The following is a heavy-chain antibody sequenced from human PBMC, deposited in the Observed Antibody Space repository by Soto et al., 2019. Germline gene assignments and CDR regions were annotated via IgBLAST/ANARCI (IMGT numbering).Heavy chain of an antibody. CDR1: GDSVSSNSAA. CDR2: TYYRSKWYN. Sequence: WQTLSLTCAISGDSVSSNSAAWNWIRQSPSRGLEWLGRTYYRSKWYNDYAVSVKSRITINPDTSKNQFSLQLNSVTPEDTAVYYCAREQGIAAAGTKVDYWGQGTLVTVSS. D-gene: IGHD6-13*01. V-gene: IGHV6-1*01. J-gene: IGHJ4*02. CDR3: AREQGIAAAGTKVDY.